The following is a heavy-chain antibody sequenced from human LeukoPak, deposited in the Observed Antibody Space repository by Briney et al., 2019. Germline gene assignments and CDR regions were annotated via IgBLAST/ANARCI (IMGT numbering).Heavy chain of an antibody. CDR3: ARVGYYESSGYYEY. Sequence: ASARVSCKASGYPFSAHFLNWVRQAPGQGLEWMGRINPNSGGTNYAQKFQGRVTMTRDTSISTVYMELSRLRSDDTAVYYCARVGYYESSGYYEYWGQGTLVTVSS. J-gene: IGHJ4*02. V-gene: IGHV1-2*06. CDR2: INPNSGGT. CDR1: GYPFSAHF. D-gene: IGHD3-22*01.